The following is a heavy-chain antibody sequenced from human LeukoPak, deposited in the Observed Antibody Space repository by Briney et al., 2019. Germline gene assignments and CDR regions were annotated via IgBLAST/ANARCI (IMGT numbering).Heavy chain of an antibody. J-gene: IGHJ3*02. CDR1: GYTFTSNG. CDR2: ISAYNGNT. Sequence: ASVKVSCKASGYTFTSNGISWVRQAPGQGLEWMGWISAYNGNTNHALNLQGRVTMTTDTSTSTAYMELSSLRSEDTAVYYCAREPAYLLEMATIRAFDIWGQGTMVTVSS. CDR3: AREPAYLLEMATIRAFDI. D-gene: IGHD5-24*01. V-gene: IGHV1-18*01.